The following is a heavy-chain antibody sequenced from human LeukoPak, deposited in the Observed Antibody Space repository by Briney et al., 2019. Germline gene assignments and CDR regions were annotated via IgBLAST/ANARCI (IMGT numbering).Heavy chain of an antibody. CDR1: GYSITSGYY. CDR3: VRSPYYYYHMEV. CDR2: IYHSGST. V-gene: IGHV4-38-2*01. Sequence: SETLSLTCAVSGYSITSGYYWGWIRQPPGKGLEWIGTIYHSGSTYYNPSLKSRVIVSVDTSKNQFSLKLSSVTAADTAVYYCVRSPYYYYHMEVWGKGTSVTVSS. J-gene: IGHJ6*03.